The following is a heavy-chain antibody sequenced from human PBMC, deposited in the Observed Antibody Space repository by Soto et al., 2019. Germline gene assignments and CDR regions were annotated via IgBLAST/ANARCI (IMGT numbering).Heavy chain of an antibody. J-gene: IGHJ5*02. CDR3: ARELWIQLSYWFDP. CDR2: IYYSGST. Sequence: SETLSLTCTVSGGSISSGGYYWSWIRQHPGKGLEWIGYIYYSGSTYYNPSLKSRVTISVDTSKNQFSLKLSSVTAADTAVYYCARELWIQLSYWFDPWGQGTLVTAPQ. CDR1: GGSISSGGYY. V-gene: IGHV4-31*03. D-gene: IGHD5-18*01.